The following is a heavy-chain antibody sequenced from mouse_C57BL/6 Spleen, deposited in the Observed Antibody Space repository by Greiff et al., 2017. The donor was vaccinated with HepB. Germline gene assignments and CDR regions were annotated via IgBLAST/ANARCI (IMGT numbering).Heavy chain of an antibody. CDR3: TNVCYGSSPWFAY. J-gene: IGHJ3*01. CDR2: IDPENGDT. V-gene: IGHV14-4*01. CDR1: GFNIKDDY. D-gene: IGHD1-1*01. Sequence: EVQLQQSGAELVRPGASVKLSCTASGFNIKDDYMHWVKQRPEQGLEWIGWIDPENGDTEYASKFQGKATITADTSSNTAYLQLSSLTSEDTAVYYCTNVCYGSSPWFAYWGQGTLVTVSA.